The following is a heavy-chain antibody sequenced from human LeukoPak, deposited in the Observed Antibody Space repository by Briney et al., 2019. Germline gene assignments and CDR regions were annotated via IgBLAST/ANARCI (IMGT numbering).Heavy chain of an antibody. CDR1: EFTFSNYA. V-gene: IGHV3-23*01. CDR2: ISGSGGST. CDR3: ARVGVTSYGMDV. Sequence: PGGSLRLSCAASEFTFSNYAMSWVRQAPGKGLEWVSAISGSGGSTYYADSVKGRFTISRDNAKNSLYLQMNGLRAEDTAVYYCARVGVTSYGMDVWGQGTTVTVSS. D-gene: IGHD3-16*01. J-gene: IGHJ6*02.